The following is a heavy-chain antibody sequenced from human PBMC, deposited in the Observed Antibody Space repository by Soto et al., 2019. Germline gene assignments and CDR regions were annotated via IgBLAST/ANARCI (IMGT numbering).Heavy chain of an antibody. Sequence: EVQLLESGGGLVQPGGSLRLSCAASGFTFSSYAMSWVRQAPGKGLEWVSAIGGSGGSTYYTDSVKGRFTISRDNSKNTLYLEMNSLRVEDTAAYYCAKVSDFWSGYLVYWGLGTLVTVSS. CDR1: GFTFSSYA. D-gene: IGHD3-3*01. J-gene: IGHJ4*02. CDR2: IGGSGGST. V-gene: IGHV3-23*01. CDR3: AKVSDFWSGYLVY.